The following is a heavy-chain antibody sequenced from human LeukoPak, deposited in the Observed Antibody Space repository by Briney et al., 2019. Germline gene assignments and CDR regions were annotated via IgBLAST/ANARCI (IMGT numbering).Heavy chain of an antibody. Sequence: QPGGSLRLSCAASGFTFSSYEMNWVRQAPGKGLEFVSAISSNGGSTHYADSVKGRFTISRDNAKNSLYLQMNSLRAEDTAVYYCARLLYYDTSGYSFWGQGTLVTVSS. V-gene: IGHV3-48*03. D-gene: IGHD3-22*01. J-gene: IGHJ4*02. CDR2: ISSNGGST. CDR1: GFTFSSYE. CDR3: ARLLYYDTSGYSF.